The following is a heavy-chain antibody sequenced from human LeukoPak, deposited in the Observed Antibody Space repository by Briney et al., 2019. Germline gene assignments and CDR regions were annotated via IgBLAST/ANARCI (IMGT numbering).Heavy chain of an antibody. J-gene: IGHJ4*02. V-gene: IGHV4-59*08. CDR3: AYSGSYGHLGY. Sequence: SETLSLTCTVSGGSISSYYWSWIRQPPGKGLEWIGYIYYSGSTNYNPSLKSRVTISVDTSKNQFSLRLSSVTAADTALYYCAYSGSYGHLGYWGQGIPVTVAS. CDR2: IYYSGST. CDR1: GGSISSYY. D-gene: IGHD1-26*01.